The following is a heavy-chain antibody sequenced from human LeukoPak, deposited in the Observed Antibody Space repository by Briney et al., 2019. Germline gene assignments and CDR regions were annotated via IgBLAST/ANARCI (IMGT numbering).Heavy chain of an antibody. J-gene: IGHJ4*02. D-gene: IGHD2-2*01. CDR2: IYTGGLT. V-gene: IGHV3-53*01. CDR1: GFTVSSNH. CDR3: ARDNAPAGGGLDY. Sequence: GGSLRLSCAASGFTVSSNHMTWVRQAPGKGLEWVSEIYTGGLTFYADSVTGRFTISRDNSKNTVYLQMNSLGVEDTARYYCARDNAPAGGGLDYWGQGTLVSVSS.